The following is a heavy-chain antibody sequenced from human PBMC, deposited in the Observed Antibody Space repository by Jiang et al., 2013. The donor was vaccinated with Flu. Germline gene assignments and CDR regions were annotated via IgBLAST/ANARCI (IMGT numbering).Heavy chain of an antibody. V-gene: IGHV1-18*01. CDR3: ARPTRGGGVSDY. CDR1: GYTFTSYG. Sequence: SGAEVKKPGASVKVSCKASGYTFTSYGISWVRQAPGQGLEWMGWISVHNGNTDHAQNLKGRLTMTTDTATSTAYMELRGLTSDDTAVYYCARPTRGGGVSDYWGQGTLVTVSS. J-gene: IGHJ4*02. CDR2: ISVHNGNT. D-gene: IGHD2-15*01.